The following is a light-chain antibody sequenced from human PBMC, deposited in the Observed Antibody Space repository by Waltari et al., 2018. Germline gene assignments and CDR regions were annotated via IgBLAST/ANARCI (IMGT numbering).Light chain of an antibody. J-gene: IGLJ3*02. CDR2: NIN. Sequence: QSALTQPRSVSGSPGQSVTISCTGTSSDLGDYNYVSWYPHYPDKAPKLIIYNINKRPSGVPDRFSGSKSGNTASLTISGLQAEDEADYYCCSYVGSNIYWVFGGGTKLTVL. CDR3: CSYVGSNIYWV. V-gene: IGLV2-11*01. CDR1: SSDLGDYNY.